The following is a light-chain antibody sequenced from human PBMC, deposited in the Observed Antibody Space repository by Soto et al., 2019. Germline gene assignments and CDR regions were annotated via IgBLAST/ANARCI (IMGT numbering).Light chain of an antibody. V-gene: IGLV2-8*01. Sequence: QSALTQPPSASGSPGQSVTISCAGTSSDVGGYNYVSWYQQHPGKVPKLMIYEVSKRPSGVPDCFSGSKSGNTASLTVSGLQAEDEADYYCSSYAGSNNVFGTGTKLTVL. CDR1: SSDVGGYNY. CDR2: EVS. CDR3: SSYAGSNNV. J-gene: IGLJ1*01.